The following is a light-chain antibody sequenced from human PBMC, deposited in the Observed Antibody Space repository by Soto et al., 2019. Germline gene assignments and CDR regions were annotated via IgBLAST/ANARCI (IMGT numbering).Light chain of an antibody. CDR3: CSYADGSVYF. V-gene: IGLV2-14*03. CDR2: YVD. J-gene: IGLJ1*01. CDR1: SRDFGAYAY. Sequence: QSALTQPSSASGSPGQSMTISCTGTSRDFGAYAYVSWYLQSPYKPPQLLIYYVDQRPAGVSSRFSGSNSGNTASLTISAHHDDEDGDYYCCSYADGSVYFFGTGTKLTVL.